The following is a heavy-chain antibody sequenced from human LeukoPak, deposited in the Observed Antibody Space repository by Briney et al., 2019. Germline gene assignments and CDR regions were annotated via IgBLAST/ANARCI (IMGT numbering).Heavy chain of an antibody. CDR2: IYYSGST. CDR1: GYSISSSNW. J-gene: IGHJ4*02. D-gene: IGHD3-9*01. Sequence: SETLSLTCAVSGYSISSSNWWGWIRQPPGKGLEWIGYIYYSGSTYYNPSLKSRVTMSVDTSKNPFSLKLSSVTAVDTAVYYCARTPRGHYDILTGYFDWGQGTLVTVSS. CDR3: ARTPRGHYDILTGYFD. V-gene: IGHV4-28*01.